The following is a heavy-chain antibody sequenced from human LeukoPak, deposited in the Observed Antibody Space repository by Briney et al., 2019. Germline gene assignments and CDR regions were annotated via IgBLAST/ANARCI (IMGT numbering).Heavy chain of an antibody. Sequence: SQTLSLTCTVSGGSIISNRHYWSWIRQPAGKGLEWIGHIYSSGNTKYNPSLKSRLTMFIDSSKNQFSLILTSVTAADTAVYYCARVALITIHENDAFDIWGQGTVVTVSS. CDR3: ARVALITIHENDAFDI. CDR2: IYSSGNT. D-gene: IGHD3-3*01. CDR1: GGSIISNRHY. V-gene: IGHV4-61*09. J-gene: IGHJ3*02.